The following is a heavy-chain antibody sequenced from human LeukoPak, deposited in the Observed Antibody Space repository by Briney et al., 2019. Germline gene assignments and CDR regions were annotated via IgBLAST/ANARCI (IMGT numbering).Heavy chain of an antibody. D-gene: IGHD7-27*01. Sequence: SQTLSLTCTISGGSDRVYYWRWIRHSPAKGLEWIGSIYHTGSTSYSPSLKSRVTISADTSQNQFSLKLSSVTAADTAVYYCASRKLGNDYWGQGTLVTVSS. V-gene: IGHV4-59*02. J-gene: IGHJ4*02. CDR2: IYHTGST. CDR1: GGSDRVYY. CDR3: ASRKLGNDY.